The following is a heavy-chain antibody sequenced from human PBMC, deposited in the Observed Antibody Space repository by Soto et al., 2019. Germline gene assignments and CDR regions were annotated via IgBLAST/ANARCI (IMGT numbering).Heavy chain of an antibody. CDR3: PIEYCSGGSCYMALDY. CDR2: IYYSGST. Sequence: PSETLSLTCTVSGGSISSSSYYWGWIRQPPGKGLEWIGSIYYSGSTYYNPSLKSRVTISVDTSKNQFSLKLSSVTAADTAVYYCPIEYCSGGSCYMALDYWGQGTLVTVSS. CDR1: GGSISSSSYY. J-gene: IGHJ4*02. V-gene: IGHV4-39*01. D-gene: IGHD2-15*01.